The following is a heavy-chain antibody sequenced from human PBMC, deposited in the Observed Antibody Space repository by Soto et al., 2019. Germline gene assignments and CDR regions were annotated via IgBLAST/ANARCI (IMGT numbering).Heavy chain of an antibody. D-gene: IGHD3-10*01. J-gene: IGHJ6*02. CDR1: GYTFTSYG. Sequence: APVKVSCKASGYTFTSYGISWVRQAPGQGLEWMGWISAYNGNTNYAQKLQGRVTMTTDTSTSTAYMELRSLRSDDTAVYYCARDSWFGELSLYYYYGMDVRGQGTTVTVSS. CDR3: ARDSWFGELSLYYYYGMDV. V-gene: IGHV1-18*01. CDR2: ISAYNGNT.